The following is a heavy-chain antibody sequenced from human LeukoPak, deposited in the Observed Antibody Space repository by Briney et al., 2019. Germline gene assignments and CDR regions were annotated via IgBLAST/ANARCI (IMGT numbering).Heavy chain of an antibody. CDR1: VYTFTGYY. CDR3: ARRQLVGATDY. D-gene: IGHD1-26*01. CDR2: INPNRGGT. J-gene: IGHJ4*02. V-gene: IGHV1-2*02. Sequence: ASVKVSCKASVYTFTGYYMHWVRQAPGQGLEWMGWINPNRGGTNYAQKFQGRVTMTRDTSISTAYMELSRLRSDDTAVYYCARRQLVGATDYWGQGTLVTVSS.